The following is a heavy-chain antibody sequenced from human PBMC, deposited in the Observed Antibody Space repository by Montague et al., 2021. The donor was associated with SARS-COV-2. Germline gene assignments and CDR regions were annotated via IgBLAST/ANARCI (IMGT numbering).Heavy chain of an antibody. J-gene: IGHJ6*02. V-gene: IGHV3-33*01. CDR2: IWYDRSNK. CDR3: ASDEDRGYNWNEHGMDV. Sequence: SLRLSCAASGFTFSSYGMHWVRQAPGKGLEWVSVIWYDRSNKYYADSVKGRFTISRDNSKNTLYLQMNSLRAEDTAVYYCASDEDRGYNWNEHGMDVWGQGTTVTVSS. CDR1: GFTFSSYG. D-gene: IGHD1-1*01.